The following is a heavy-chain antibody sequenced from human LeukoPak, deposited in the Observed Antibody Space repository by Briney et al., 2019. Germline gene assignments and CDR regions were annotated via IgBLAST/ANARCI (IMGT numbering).Heavy chain of an antibody. D-gene: IGHD3-22*01. CDR3: ARGVGALYYYDSSGYADY. CDR2: IWYDGSNK. V-gene: IGHV3-33*08. J-gene: IGHJ4*02. CDR1: GFTFSSYG. Sequence: GGSLRLSCAASGFTFSSYGMPWVRQAPGKGLEWVAVIWYDGSNKYYADSVKGRFTISRDNSKNTLYLQMNSLRAEDTAVYYCARGVGALYYYDSSGYADYWGQGTLVTVSS.